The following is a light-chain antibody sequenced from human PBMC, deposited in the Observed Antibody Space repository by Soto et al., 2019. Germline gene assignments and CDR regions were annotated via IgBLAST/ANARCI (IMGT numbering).Light chain of an antibody. CDR2: DNN. J-gene: IGLJ3*02. CDR1: SSNIGKNC. V-gene: IGLV1-51*01. Sequence: QSVLTQPPSVSAAPGQKVTISCSGSSSNIGKNCVSWYQQFSGTAPKLLIYDNNKRPSGIPDRFSGSKSGTSATLDTTGLQTGDEADYYCETWDSSLRAGVFGGGTKLTVL. CDR3: ETWDSSLRAGV.